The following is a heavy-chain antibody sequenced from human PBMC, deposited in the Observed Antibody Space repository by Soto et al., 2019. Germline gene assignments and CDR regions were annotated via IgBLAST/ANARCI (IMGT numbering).Heavy chain of an antibody. Sequence: ASLWLTCTVCGVCFSSARYYWSWIRQPPGKGLEGIGYIYYSRSTNDNPTIKSRVTISVDTSKNQYSLKLSSVPATDTAVYYCARDHHSSGYYRLVYYYYGMDVWGQGTTVTVSS. J-gene: IGHJ6*02. CDR3: ARDHHSSGYYRLVYYYYGMDV. CDR1: GVCFSSARYY. D-gene: IGHD3-22*01. CDR2: IYYSRST. V-gene: IGHV4-61*01.